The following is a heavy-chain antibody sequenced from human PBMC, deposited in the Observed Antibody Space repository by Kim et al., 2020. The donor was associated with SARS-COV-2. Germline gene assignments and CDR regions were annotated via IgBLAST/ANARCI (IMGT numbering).Heavy chain of an antibody. CDR2: IKSKTDGGTT. CDR3: THQLAAGILTGYYLDDY. V-gene: IGHV3-15*01. Sequence: GGSLRLSCAASGFTFSNAWMSWVRQAPGKGLEWVGRIKSKTDGGTTDYAAPVKGRFTISSDDSKNTLYLQMNSLKTEDTAVYYCTHQLAAGILTGYYLDDYWGQGTLVTVSS. CDR1: GFTFSNAW. J-gene: IGHJ4*02. D-gene: IGHD3-9*01.